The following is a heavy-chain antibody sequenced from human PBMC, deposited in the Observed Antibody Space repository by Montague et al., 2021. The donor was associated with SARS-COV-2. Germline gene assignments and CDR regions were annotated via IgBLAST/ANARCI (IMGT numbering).Heavy chain of an antibody. CDR3: ARGQGEITMIVVVLTAAEHYFDY. Sequence: SETLSLTCAVYGGSLSGYDWCWIRQPPGKGLEWIGEINHSGSTKYNPSLKSRVSISVDTYKNQFSLKLNSVTAADTAVYYCARGQGEITMIVVVLTAAEHYFDYWGQGTLVTVSP. D-gene: IGHD3-22*01. V-gene: IGHV4-34*01. CDR1: GGSLSGYD. CDR2: INHSGST. J-gene: IGHJ4*02.